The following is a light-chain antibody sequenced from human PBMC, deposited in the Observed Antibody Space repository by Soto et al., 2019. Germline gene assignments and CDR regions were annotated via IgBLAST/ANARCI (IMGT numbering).Light chain of an antibody. J-gene: IGLJ2*01. CDR3: AAWDDSPSGVL. CDR1: SSNIGRNS. V-gene: IGLV1-47*02. Sequence: QSVLTQPPSASGTPGQRVTIFCSGSSSNIGRNSVYWYQQLPGTAPKLLIYSNHQRPSGVPDRFSGSKSGTSASLAISGLRSEDEANYYCAAWDDSPSGVLFGGGTKLTVL. CDR2: SNH.